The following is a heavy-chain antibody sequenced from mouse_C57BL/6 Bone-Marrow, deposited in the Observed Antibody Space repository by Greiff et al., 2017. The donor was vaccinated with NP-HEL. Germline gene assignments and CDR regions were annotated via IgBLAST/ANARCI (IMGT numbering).Heavy chain of an antibody. CDR2: IDPSDSET. D-gene: IGHD2-12*01. CDR3: ARALYYTYAMDY. J-gene: IGHJ4*01. CDR1: GYTFTSYW. Sequence: VQLQQPGAELVRPGSSVKLSCKASGYTFTSYWMHWVKQRPIQGLEWIGNIDPSDSETHYNQKFKDKATLTVDKSSSTAYMQLSSLTSEDSAVYYYARALYYTYAMDYWGQGTSVTVSS. V-gene: IGHV1-52*01.